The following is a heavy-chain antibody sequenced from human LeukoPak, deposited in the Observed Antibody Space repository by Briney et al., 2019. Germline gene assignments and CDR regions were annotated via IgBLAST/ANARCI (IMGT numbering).Heavy chain of an antibody. V-gene: IGHV3-30*18. D-gene: IGHD3-3*01. CDR3: VKDRGTIFEVKNGPFDI. CDR2: ISTDGTKA. CDR1: GFSFSAYV. Sequence: PGRSLRLSCAASGFSFSAYVMHWVRQAPDKGLQWVAVISTDGTKAYYTDSVRGRFTFSRDNSKNTLYLQMNSLRPEDTAVYFCVKDRGTIFEVKNGPFDIWGQGTMVTVSS. J-gene: IGHJ3*02.